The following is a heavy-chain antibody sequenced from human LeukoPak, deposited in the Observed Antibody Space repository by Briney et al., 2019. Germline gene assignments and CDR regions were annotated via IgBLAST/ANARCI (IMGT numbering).Heavy chain of an antibody. CDR3: ARVLCSSTSCYSSPWFDP. Sequence: GASVKVSCNASGYTFTTYAMHWVRQAPGQRLEWMGRINTGNGNTKYSQEFQGRVTITRDTSASTAYMELSSLRSEDMAVYYCARVLCSSTSCYSSPWFDPWGQGTLVTVSS. CDR1: GYTFTTYA. CDR2: INTGNGNT. J-gene: IGHJ5*02. D-gene: IGHD2-2*01. V-gene: IGHV1-3*03.